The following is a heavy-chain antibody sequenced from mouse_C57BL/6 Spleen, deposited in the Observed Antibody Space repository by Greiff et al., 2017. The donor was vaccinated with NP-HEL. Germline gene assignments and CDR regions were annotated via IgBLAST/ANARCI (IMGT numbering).Heavy chain of an antibody. J-gene: IGHJ3*01. D-gene: IGHD2-4*01. CDR2: INPNNGGT. CDR3: ARWDIDYLFAY. Sequence: EVQLQQSGPELVKPGASVKIPCKASGYTFTDYNMDWVKQSHGKSLEWIGDINPNNGGTIYNQKFKGKATLTVDKASSTPYMELLSLTSDDTAVYYCARWDIDYLFAYWGQGTLVTVSA. CDR1: GYTFTDYN. V-gene: IGHV1-18*01.